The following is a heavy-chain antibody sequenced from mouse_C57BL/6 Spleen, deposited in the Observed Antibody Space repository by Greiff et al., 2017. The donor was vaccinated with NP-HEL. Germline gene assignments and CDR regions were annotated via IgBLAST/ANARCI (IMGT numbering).Heavy chain of an antibody. CDR3: ARRGLNYGNLGAYAMDY. V-gene: IGHV5-15*04. D-gene: IGHD2-1*01. CDR1: GFTFSDYG. Sequence: EVQRVESGGGLVQPGGSLKLSCAASGFTFSDYGMAWVRQAPRKGPEWVAFISNLAYSIYYADTVTGRFTISRENAKNTLYLEMSSRRSEDTAMYYCARRGLNYGNLGAYAMDYWGQGTSVTVSS. J-gene: IGHJ4*01. CDR2: ISNLAYSI.